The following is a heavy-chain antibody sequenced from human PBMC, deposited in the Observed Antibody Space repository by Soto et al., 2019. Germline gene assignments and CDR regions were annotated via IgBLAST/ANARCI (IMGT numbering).Heavy chain of an antibody. CDR3: ARGRGYGYVY. CDR1: GFTFSSYW. Sequence: EVQLVESGGGLGQPGGSLRLSCAASGFTFSSYWMSWVRRAPGKGLEWVANIKEDGSEKFYVDSVKGRFTISRDNAKNSLYLQMNGLRAEDTAVYYCARGRGYGYVYWGQGTLVTVSS. CDR2: IKEDGSEK. V-gene: IGHV3-7*04. J-gene: IGHJ4*02. D-gene: IGHD5-18*01.